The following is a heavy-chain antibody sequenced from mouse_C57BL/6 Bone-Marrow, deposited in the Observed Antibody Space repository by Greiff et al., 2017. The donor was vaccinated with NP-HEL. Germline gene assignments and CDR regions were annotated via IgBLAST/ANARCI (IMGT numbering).Heavy chain of an antibody. CDR3: ARRGLAY. Sequence: EVKLVESGGDLVKPGGSLKLSCAASGFTFSSYGMSWVRQTPDKRLEWVATISSGSSYTYYPDSVTGRFTISRYNAKNTLYLQMSSLRSEDTAMYYCARRGLAYWGQGTLVTVSA. CDR2: ISSGSSYT. V-gene: IGHV5-6*01. D-gene: IGHD3-3*01. J-gene: IGHJ3*01. CDR1: GFTFSSYG.